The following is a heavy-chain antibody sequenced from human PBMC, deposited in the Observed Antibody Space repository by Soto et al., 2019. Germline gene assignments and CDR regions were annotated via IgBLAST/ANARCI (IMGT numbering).Heavy chain of an antibody. J-gene: IGHJ4*02. CDR2: IGTAGDT. V-gene: IGHV3-13*01. CDR1: EFPFSSYG. D-gene: IGHD5-12*01. Sequence: PGGSLRLSCAASEFPFSSYGMHWVRQATGKSLEWVSAIGTAGDTSYPGSVKGRFTISRDDSENTLYLQMNSLKTEDTAVYYCTTTGPPEYSGYGYWGQGTQVTVSS. CDR3: TTTGPPEYSGYGY.